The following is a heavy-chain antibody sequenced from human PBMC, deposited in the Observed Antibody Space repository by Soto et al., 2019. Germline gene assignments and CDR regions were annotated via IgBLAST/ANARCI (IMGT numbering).Heavy chain of an antibody. D-gene: IGHD6-19*01. CDR1: GFTFTTYG. V-gene: IGHV3-30*03. CDR3: ARGTPYTTGWYYFDF. CDR2: ISYDGTNK. J-gene: IGHJ4*02. Sequence: QPGGSLRLSCAASGFTFTTYGMHWVRQAPGKGLEWVAVISYDGTNKFYEDSVDGRFTISRDNSKNTLFLQMNSLRPEDTAVYYCARGTPYTTGWYYFDFWGQGTLATVSS.